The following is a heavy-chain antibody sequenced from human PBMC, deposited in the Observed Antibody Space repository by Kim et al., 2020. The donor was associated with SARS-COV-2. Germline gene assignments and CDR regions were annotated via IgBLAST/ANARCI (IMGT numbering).Heavy chain of an antibody. CDR1: GFTFSSYE. J-gene: IGHJ6*02. Sequence: GGSLRLSCAASGFTFSSYEMNWVRQAPGKGLEWVSYISSSGSTIYYADSVKGRFTISRDNAKNSLYLQMNSLRAEDTAVYYCAREGKRYCSGGSCYSGVTEYYYYGMDVWGQGTTVTVS. D-gene: IGHD2-15*01. V-gene: IGHV3-48*03. CDR2: ISSSGSTI. CDR3: AREGKRYCSGGSCYSGVTEYYYYGMDV.